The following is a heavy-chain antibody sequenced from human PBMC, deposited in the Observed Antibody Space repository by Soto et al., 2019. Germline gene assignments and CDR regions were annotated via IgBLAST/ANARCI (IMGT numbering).Heavy chain of an antibody. CDR2: IYHSGRT. Sequence: SETLSLTCAVSGGSISSGGYSWSWIRQPPGKGLEWIGYIYHSGRTYYNPSLKSRVTISVDTSKNQFSLKLSSVTAADKAVYYCARGMAAADTYYFDYWGQGTLVTVSS. V-gene: IGHV4-30-2*01. CDR1: GGSISSGGYS. D-gene: IGHD6-13*01. CDR3: ARGMAAADTYYFDY. J-gene: IGHJ4*02.